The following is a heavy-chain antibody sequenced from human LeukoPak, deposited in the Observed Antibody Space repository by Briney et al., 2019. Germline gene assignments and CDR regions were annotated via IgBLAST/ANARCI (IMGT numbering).Heavy chain of an antibody. CDR2: ITNRGSYT. D-gene: IGHD3-10*01. CDR3: ARMGMVRGVPEPDLEY. V-gene: IGHV3-11*03. J-gene: IGHJ4*02. Sequence: SGGSLRLSCAASGFTFSDYYMTWIRQAPGKGLEWISYITNRGSYTKYADSVKGRFTISRDNAKNSLYLQMNGLRVEDTAVYYCARMGMVRGVPEPDLEYWGQGTVVTVSS. CDR1: GFTFSDYY.